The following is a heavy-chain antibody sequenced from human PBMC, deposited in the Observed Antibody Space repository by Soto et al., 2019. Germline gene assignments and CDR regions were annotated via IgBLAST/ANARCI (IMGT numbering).Heavy chain of an antibody. CDR3: VRDGTKTLRDWCDP. Sequence: QVQLQESGPGLVKPSETLSLTCTVSGASISGFYWSWIRKSAGKGLEWIGRIYATGTTDYNPSLKSRVMMSVDTSKKQFSLKLRSVTAADTAVYYCVRDGTKTLRDWCDPGGQGISVTVPS. CDR2: IYATGTT. CDR1: GASISGFY. D-gene: IGHD3-16*01. J-gene: IGHJ5*02. V-gene: IGHV4-4*07.